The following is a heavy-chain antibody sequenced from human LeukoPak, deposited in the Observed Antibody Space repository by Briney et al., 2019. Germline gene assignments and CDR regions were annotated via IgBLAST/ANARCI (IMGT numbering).Heavy chain of an antibody. Sequence: PSETLSLTCSVSGGSISSYYWSWIRQPAGKGLEWIGRIYTSGSTNYNPSLKSRVTMSVDTSKNQFSLKLSSVTAADTAVYFCARVTWGYATLYFYYYMDVWGEGTTVTVSS. D-gene: IGHD2/OR15-2a*01. J-gene: IGHJ6*03. CDR1: GGSISSYY. CDR2: IYTSGST. CDR3: ARVTWGYATLYFYYYMDV. V-gene: IGHV4-4*07.